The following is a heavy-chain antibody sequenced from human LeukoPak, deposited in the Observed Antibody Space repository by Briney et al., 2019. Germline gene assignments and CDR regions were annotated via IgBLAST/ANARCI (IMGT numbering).Heavy chain of an antibody. CDR3: ARDNGEWRLNWFDH. J-gene: IGHJ5*02. CDR2: INPDGSIT. CDR1: GFTFSNYA. Sequence: PGGSLRLSCAASGFTFSNYAMHWVRQAPGKGLEWVSRINPDGSITNYADSVKGRFTISRDKSKNTLYLQMNSLRAEDTAVYYCARDNGEWRLNWFDHWGQGTLVTVSS. V-gene: IGHV3-74*01. D-gene: IGHD2-8*01.